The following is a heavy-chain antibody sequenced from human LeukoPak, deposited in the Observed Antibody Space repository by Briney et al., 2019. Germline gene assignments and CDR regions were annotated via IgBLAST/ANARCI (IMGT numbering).Heavy chain of an antibody. D-gene: IGHD4-23*01. CDR1: GGSISSYY. CDR2: IYYSGST. Sequence: SETLSLTCTVSGGSISSYYWSWIRQPPGKGLEWIGYIYYSGSTNYNPSLKSRVTISVDTSKNQFSLKLSSVTAADTAVYYCARWPPGYYYGMDVWGQGTTVTVSS. CDR3: ARWPPGYYYGMDV. J-gene: IGHJ6*02. V-gene: IGHV4-59*08.